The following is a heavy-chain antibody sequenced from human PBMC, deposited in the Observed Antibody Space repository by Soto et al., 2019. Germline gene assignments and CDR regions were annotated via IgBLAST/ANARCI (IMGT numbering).Heavy chain of an antibody. CDR1: GFTFGDYA. V-gene: IGHV3-49*04. J-gene: IGHJ6*02. CDR2: IRSKAYGGTT. Sequence: SLRLSCTASGFTFGDYAMSWVRQAPGKGLEWVGFIRSKAYGGTTEYAASVKGRFTISRDDSKSIAYLQMNSLKTEDTAVYYCTSLGGDRGYYYYYGMDVWGQGTTVTVSS. CDR3: TSLGGDRGYYYYYGMDV. D-gene: IGHD2-21*02.